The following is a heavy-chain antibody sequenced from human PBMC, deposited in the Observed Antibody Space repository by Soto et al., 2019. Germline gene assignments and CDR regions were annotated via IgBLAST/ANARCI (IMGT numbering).Heavy chain of an antibody. V-gene: IGHV3-23*01. Sequence: ELQLLESGGGLVQPGGSLRLSCAASGFIFSSYAMSWVRQAPGKGLEWVSAISGSGISTYYADSVKGRFTISRDNSKNTLYLQMNSLRAEDTAVYYCAKEHIRTSGCNWFDPWGQGTLVTGSS. CDR1: GFIFSSYA. CDR3: AKEHIRTSGCNWFDP. CDR2: ISGSGIST. J-gene: IGHJ5*02. D-gene: IGHD2-2*01.